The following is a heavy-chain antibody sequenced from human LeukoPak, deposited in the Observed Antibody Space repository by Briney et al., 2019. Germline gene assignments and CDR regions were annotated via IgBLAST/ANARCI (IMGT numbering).Heavy chain of an antibody. V-gene: IGHV3-72*01. CDR1: GFTFSSYE. CDR2: TRNKANSYTT. D-gene: IGHD3-10*01. J-gene: IGHJ4*02. Sequence: GGSLRLSCAASGFTFSSYEMNWVRQAPGKGLEWVGRTRNKANSYTTEYAASVKGRFTISRDDSKDSLYLQMNSLKTEDTAVYYCARVMAGSGSYYHPDYWGQGTLVTVSS. CDR3: ARVMAGSGSYYHPDY.